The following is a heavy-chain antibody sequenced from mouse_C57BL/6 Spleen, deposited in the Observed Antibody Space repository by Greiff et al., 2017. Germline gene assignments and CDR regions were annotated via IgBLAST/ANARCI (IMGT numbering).Heavy chain of an antibody. CDR3: ARDYDDYDGRGFAY. J-gene: IGHJ3*01. CDR2: IDPSDSST. V-gene: IGHV1-69*01. Sequence: QVQLQQPGAELVMPGASVKLSCKASGYTFTSYWMHWVKQRPGQGLEWIGEIDPSDSSTNYNQKFKGKSTLTVDKSSSTAYMQLSSLTSEDSAVYYCARDYDDYDGRGFAYWGQGTLVTVSA. D-gene: IGHD2-4*01. CDR1: GYTFTSYW.